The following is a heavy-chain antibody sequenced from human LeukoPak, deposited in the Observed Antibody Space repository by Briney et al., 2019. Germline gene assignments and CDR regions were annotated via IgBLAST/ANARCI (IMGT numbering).Heavy chain of an antibody. D-gene: IGHD2-15*01. CDR1: GFTFSSYW. CDR2: INSDGSST. V-gene: IGHV3-74*01. Sequence: GGSLRLSCAASGFTFSSYWMHWVRRAPGKGLVWVSLINSDGSSTSYADSVTGRFTISRDNAKNTLYLQLNSLRAEGTAVYYCARVRYCGGGACYRDAFDTWGQGTMVIVSS. CDR3: ARVRYCGGGACYRDAFDT. J-gene: IGHJ3*02.